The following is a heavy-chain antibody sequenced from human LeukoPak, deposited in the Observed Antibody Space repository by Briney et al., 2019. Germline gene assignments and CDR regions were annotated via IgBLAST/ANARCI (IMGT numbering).Heavy chain of an antibody. CDR2: IRYDGSIK. Sequence: GGSLRLSCVASGFTFSNYGMHWVRQAPGKGLEWVAFIRYDGSIKYYADSVKGRFTISRDNSKNTLYLQMNSLRAEDTAVYYCAKSVRGIAARGGDYWGQGTLVTVSS. J-gene: IGHJ4*02. V-gene: IGHV3-30*02. D-gene: IGHD6-6*01. CDR3: AKSVRGIAARGGDY. CDR1: GFTFSNYG.